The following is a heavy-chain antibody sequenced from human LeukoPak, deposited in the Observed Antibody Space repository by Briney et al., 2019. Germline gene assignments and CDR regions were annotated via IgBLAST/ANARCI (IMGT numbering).Heavy chain of an antibody. D-gene: IGHD2-2*02. V-gene: IGHV4-4*07. J-gene: IGHJ1*01. Sequence: PSETLSLTCTVSGGSISSYYWSWIRQPAGKGLEWIGRIYTSGSTNYNPSLKSRVTISVDTSKNQFSLKLSSVTAADTAVYYCARPGYCSSTSCYTGRGYFQHWGQGTLVTVSS. CDR3: ARPGYCSSTSCYTGRGYFQH. CDR2: IYTSGST. CDR1: GGSISSYY.